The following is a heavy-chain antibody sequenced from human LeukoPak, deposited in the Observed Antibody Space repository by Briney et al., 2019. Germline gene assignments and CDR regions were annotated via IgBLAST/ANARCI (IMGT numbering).Heavy chain of an antibody. CDR2: IKEDGSEN. J-gene: IGHJ4*02. CDR1: GFTFSSYW. D-gene: IGHD4-17*01. Sequence: HPGGSLRLSCAASGFTFSSYWMSWVRQAPGKGLEWVAHIKEDGSENYYVDSVKGRFTISRDNAKNSLYLQMNSLRAEDTAVYFSATTLTVTTGFYWGQGALVTVSS. CDR3: ATTLTVTTGFY. V-gene: IGHV3-7*01.